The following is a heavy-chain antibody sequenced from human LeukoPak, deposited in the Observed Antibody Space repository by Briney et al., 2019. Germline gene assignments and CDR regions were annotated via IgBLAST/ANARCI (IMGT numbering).Heavy chain of an antibody. CDR2: IWFDGSIK. J-gene: IGHJ4*02. Sequence: GGSLRLSCAASGFTFTNYAMSWVRQAPGKGLEWVAVIWFDGSIKYYADSVKGRFTISRDNSKNTLYLQMNSLRAEDTALYYCASAAGPFDNWGQGTLVTVSS. CDR3: ASAAGPFDN. D-gene: IGHD6-19*01. V-gene: IGHV3-33*08. CDR1: GFTFTNYA.